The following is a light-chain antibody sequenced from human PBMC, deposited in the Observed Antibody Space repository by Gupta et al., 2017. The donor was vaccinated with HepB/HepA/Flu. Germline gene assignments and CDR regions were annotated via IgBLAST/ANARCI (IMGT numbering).Light chain of an antibody. CDR1: QNVVTNY. J-gene: IGKJ4*01. CDR3: QQYGTAPV. V-gene: IGKV3-20*01. Sequence: QSPGTLSLSPGERATLSCRASQNVVTNYLAWYQQRPGQAPRRLIYGASNRATGIPDRFTGGGSGTDFTLTITRLEPEDSAVYYCQQYGTAPVFGGGTKVEIK. CDR2: GAS.